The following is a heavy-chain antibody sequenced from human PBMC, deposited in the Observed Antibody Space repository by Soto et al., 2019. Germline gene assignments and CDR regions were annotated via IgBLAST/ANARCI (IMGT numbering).Heavy chain of an antibody. CDR3: AKPDTSMDVYYFDY. Sequence: PGGSLRLSCAASGFTFSRYGMHWVRQAPGKGLEWVAVISYDGSNKYYADSVEGRFTISRDTSKNTVYLQMNSLRAEDTAVYYCAKPDTSMDVYYFDYWGQGTLVTVSS. D-gene: IGHD5-18*01. V-gene: IGHV3-30*18. CDR2: ISYDGSNK. J-gene: IGHJ4*02. CDR1: GFTFSRYG.